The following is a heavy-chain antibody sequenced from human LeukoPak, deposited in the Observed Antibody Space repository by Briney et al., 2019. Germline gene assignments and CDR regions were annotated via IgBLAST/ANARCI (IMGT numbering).Heavy chain of an antibody. D-gene: IGHD1-26*01. CDR2: ISTAGTTT. J-gene: IGHJ6*03. V-gene: IGHV3-11*04. Sequence: GGSLRLSCAASGFTFSDYYMSWIRQAPGKGLEWLSYISTAGTTTYYADSVKGRFTISRDNAKNSLFLHMNNLRAEDTAVYYCATWEGGARYYYYYMDVWGKGTTVTVSS. CDR3: ATWEGGARYYYYYMDV. CDR1: GFTFSDYY.